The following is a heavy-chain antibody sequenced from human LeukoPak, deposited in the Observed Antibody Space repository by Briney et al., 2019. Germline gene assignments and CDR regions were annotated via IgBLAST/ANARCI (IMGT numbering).Heavy chain of an antibody. V-gene: IGHV4-34*01. CDR2: INHSGST. CDR1: GGSFSGYY. Sequence: SETLSLTCAVYGGSFSGYYWSWIRQPPGKGLEWIGEINHSGSTNYNPSLKSRVTISVDTSKNQFSLKLSSVTAADTAVYYCARLRVSGSYLYYFDYWGQGTLVTVSS. D-gene: IGHD1-26*01. J-gene: IGHJ4*02. CDR3: ARLRVSGSYLYYFDY.